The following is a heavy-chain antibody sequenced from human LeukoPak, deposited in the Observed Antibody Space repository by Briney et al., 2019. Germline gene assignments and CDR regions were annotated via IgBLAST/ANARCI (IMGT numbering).Heavy chain of an antibody. Sequence: GRSLRLSCAASGFTFSNYGMHWVRQAPGKGLEWVAVISYDGNNKFYAESVKGRFTISRDNSKNTLYLQMNSLRAEDTTVYYCARARNNYDSSGYSALDYWGQGTLVTVSS. D-gene: IGHD3-22*01. V-gene: IGHV3-30*03. CDR1: GFTFSNYG. CDR2: ISYDGNNK. J-gene: IGHJ4*02. CDR3: ARARNNYDSSGYSALDY.